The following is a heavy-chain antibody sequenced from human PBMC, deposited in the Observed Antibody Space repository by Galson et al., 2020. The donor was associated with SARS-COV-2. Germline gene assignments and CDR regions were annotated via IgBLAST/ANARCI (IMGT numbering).Heavy chain of an antibody. Sequence: ASETLSLTCTVSGGSINSGGYYWSWIRQHPGKGLEWIGYIDQSGTTYYHPSPKSRLIISVDTSKNEVSLKLSSVTAADTAVYYCARDGRGGYNNGADYGMDVWGQGTTVIVSS. V-gene: IGHV4-31*03. CDR1: GGSINSGGYY. D-gene: IGHD1-26*01. J-gene: IGHJ6*02. CDR2: IDQSGTT. CDR3: ARDGRGGYNNGADYGMDV.